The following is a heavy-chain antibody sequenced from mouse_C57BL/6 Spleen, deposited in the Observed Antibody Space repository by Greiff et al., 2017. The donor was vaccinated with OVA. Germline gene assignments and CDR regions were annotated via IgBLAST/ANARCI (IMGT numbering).Heavy chain of an antibody. CDR1: GYTFTDHI. CDR3: GRDGDYDVSSFDY. J-gene: IGHJ2*01. Sequence: VQRVESGAELASPGASVTLSCKASGYTFTDHIMNWVKKRPGQGLEWIGRIYPVSGETNYNQKFMGKATFSVDRSSSTVYMVLNSLTSEDPAVYYCGRDGDYDVSSFDYWGQGTTLTVSS. D-gene: IGHD2-4*01. CDR2: IYPVSGET. V-gene: IGHV1-11*01.